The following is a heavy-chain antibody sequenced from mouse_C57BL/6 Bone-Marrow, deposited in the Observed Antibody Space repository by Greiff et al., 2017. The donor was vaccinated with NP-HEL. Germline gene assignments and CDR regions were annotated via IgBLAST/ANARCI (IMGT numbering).Heavy chain of an antibody. CDR1: GYTFTDYY. D-gene: IGHD1-1*01. CDR2: IYPGSGNT. CDR3: AREFPYYYGSSLYSMDY. Sequence: VQLQQSGAELVRPGASVKLSCKASGYTFTDYYINWVKQRPGQGLEWIARIYPGSGNTYYNEKFKGKATLTAEKSSSTAYMQLSSLTSEDSAVYFCAREFPYYYGSSLYSMDYWGQGTSVTVSS. J-gene: IGHJ4*01. V-gene: IGHV1-76*01.